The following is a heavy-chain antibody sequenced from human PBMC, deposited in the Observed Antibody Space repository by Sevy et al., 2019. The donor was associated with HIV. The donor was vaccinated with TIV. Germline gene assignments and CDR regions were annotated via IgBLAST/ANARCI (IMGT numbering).Heavy chain of an antibody. V-gene: IGHV4-59*01. CDR3: ARGEWLSEFDY. CDR2: IYYSGST. Sequence: SETLSLTCTVSGGSISSYYWSWIRQPPGKGLEWIGYIYYSGSTNYNPSLKSRVPISVDTSKNQFSLKLSSVTAADTAVYYCARGEWLSEFDYWGQGTLVTVSS. J-gene: IGHJ4*02. CDR1: GGSISSYY. D-gene: IGHD3-3*01.